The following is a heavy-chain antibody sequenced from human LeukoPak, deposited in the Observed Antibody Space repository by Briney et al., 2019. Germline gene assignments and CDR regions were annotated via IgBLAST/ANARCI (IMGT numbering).Heavy chain of an antibody. V-gene: IGHV4-39*07. D-gene: IGHD5-12*01. CDR3: ARGYSGYDYVDY. Sequence: SETLSLTCTVSGGSISSYYWGGIRQHPGRGLEWIGSIYYSGSTYYNPSLKSRVTISVDTSKNQFSLKLSSVTAADTAVYYCARGYSGYDYVDYWGQGTLVTVSS. CDR2: IYYSGST. CDR1: GGSISSYY. J-gene: IGHJ4*02.